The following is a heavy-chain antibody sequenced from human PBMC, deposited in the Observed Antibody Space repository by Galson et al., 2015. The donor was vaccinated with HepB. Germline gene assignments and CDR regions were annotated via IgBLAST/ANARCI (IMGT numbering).Heavy chain of an antibody. V-gene: IGHV3-33*01. CDR3: ARAVEMATISGFDYYYYGMDV. Sequence: SLRLSCAASGFTFSSYGMHWVRQAPGKGLEWVAVIWYDGSNKYYADSVKGRFTISRDNSKNTLYLQMNSLRAEDTAVYYCARAVEMATISGFDYYYYGMDVWGQGTTVTVSS. D-gene: IGHD5-24*01. J-gene: IGHJ6*02. CDR2: IWYDGSNK. CDR1: GFTFSSYG.